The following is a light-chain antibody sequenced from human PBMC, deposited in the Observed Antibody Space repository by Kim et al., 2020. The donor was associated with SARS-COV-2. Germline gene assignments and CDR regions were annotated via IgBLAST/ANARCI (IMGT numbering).Light chain of an antibody. CDR3: QQYNTDAPWT. CDR1: QRISTW. CDR2: DAS. V-gene: IGKV1-5*01. Sequence: DIQMTQSPSTLSASVGDRVTITCRASQRISTWLAWYQQKPGKAPKLLIYDASSLDSGVPSRFSGSGSGTEFTLTISSLQPDDFATYYCQQYNTDAPWTFGQGTKVDIK. J-gene: IGKJ1*01.